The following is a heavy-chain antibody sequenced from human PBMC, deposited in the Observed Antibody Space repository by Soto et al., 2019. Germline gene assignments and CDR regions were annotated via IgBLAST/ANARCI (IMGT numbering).Heavy chain of an antibody. Sequence: QVQLMQSGAEVKRPGASVKVSCKTSGYTFTAYYIHWVRQAPGQGLEWMGWINPNSGVTKSTQKFEGRVTMTRDTSIRTVYMQLSLTSDDTAVYYCARGELDSAPFAPWGQGTLVSV. D-gene: IGHD5-18*01. CDR1: GYTFTAYY. CDR3: ARGELDSAPFAP. V-gene: IGHV1-2*02. CDR2: INPNSGVT. J-gene: IGHJ5*02.